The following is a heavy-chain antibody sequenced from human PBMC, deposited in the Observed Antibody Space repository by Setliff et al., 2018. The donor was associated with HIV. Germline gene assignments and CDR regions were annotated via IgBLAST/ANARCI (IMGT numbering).Heavy chain of an antibody. CDR1: AASVGTGAYY. J-gene: IGHJ4*02. D-gene: IGHD2-8*01. CDR3: ARGRHTSLVFFDS. Sequence: SETLSLTCNVSAASVGTGAYYWSWIRQSPGKGLEWLGCLYYSGTIDYNPPLKTRVSISIDMSKNQFTLEMSSVTAADTAVYFCARGRHTSLVFFDSWGQGTLVTVSS. V-gene: IGHV4-61*08. CDR2: LYYSGTI.